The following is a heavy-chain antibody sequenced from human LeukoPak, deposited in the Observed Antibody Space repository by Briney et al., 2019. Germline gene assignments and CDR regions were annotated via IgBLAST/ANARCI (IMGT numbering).Heavy chain of an antibody. Sequence: PGGSLRLSCSASGFTFSTYAIYWVRQTPGKGLEYVSAISHNGDTTYYADSVKGRFTISRDNSKNTVYFQMRSLRPEGTAVYYCVNIAAEDYWGQGTLVTV. V-gene: IGHV3-64*05. CDR2: ISHNGDTT. D-gene: IGHD6-13*01. J-gene: IGHJ4*02. CDR1: GFTFSTYA. CDR3: VNIAAEDY.